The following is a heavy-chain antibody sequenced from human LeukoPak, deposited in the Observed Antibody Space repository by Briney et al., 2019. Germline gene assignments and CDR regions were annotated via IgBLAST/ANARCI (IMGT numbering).Heavy chain of an antibody. V-gene: IGHV4-59*01. D-gene: IGHD1-26*01. Sequence: SETLSLTCTVSGGSISSYYWSWIRQPPGKGLEWIGYIYYSGSTNYNPSLKSRVTISVDTSKNQFSLKLSSVTAADTAVYYCARDADCSGSYSDAFDIWGQGTMVTVSS. CDR1: GGSISSYY. CDR3: ARDADCSGSYSDAFDI. CDR2: IYYSGST. J-gene: IGHJ3*02.